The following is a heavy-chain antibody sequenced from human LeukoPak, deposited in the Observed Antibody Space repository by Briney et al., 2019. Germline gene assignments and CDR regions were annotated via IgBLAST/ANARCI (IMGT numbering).Heavy chain of an antibody. Sequence: QSGGSLRLSCAASGFTFSHYYMSWVRQAPGKGLEWVANIKQDGSEQFYLDSVKGRFTISRDNAKNALYLQMHSLRVEDTAVYYCARESIVVVPTTMDDASDIWGQGTMVTVSS. CDR2: IKQDGSEQ. D-gene: IGHD2-2*01. CDR3: ARESIVVVPTTMDDASDI. J-gene: IGHJ3*02. CDR1: GFTFSHYY. V-gene: IGHV3-7*01.